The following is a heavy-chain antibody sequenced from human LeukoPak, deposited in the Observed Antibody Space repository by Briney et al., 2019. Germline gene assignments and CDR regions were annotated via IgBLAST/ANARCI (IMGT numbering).Heavy chain of an antibody. J-gene: IGHJ4*02. CDR2: SYISGST. D-gene: IGHD4-17*01. V-gene: IGHV4-59*01. CDR1: GGSISSYY. CDR3: ARVEGLDYVDYLPQFDY. Sequence: SETLSLTCTVSGGSISSYYWSWIRQPQGKGMEWVGYSYISGSTNYNPSLNSRVTISVDTSKAQFSLKLSSVTASDTAMYYCARVEGLDYVDYLPQFDYWGQGTLVTVSS.